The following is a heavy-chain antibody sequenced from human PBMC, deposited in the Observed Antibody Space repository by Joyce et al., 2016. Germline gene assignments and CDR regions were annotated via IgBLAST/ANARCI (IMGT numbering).Heavy chain of an antibody. CDR1: GFTFSDYS. Sequence: EVQLVESGGGLVKPGGSLRLSCAASGFTFSDYSMNWVRQAQGKGLEWVASISSRNGSMYYYEDSVKGRFTISRDNAKNSLYLQMNRLRAEDTAVYYCARDGFTICGVVREGQYSYGMDVWGQGTTVTVSS. D-gene: IGHD3-3*01. CDR2: ISSRNGSMY. V-gene: IGHV3-21*01. CDR3: ARDGFTICGVVREGQYSYGMDV. J-gene: IGHJ6*02.